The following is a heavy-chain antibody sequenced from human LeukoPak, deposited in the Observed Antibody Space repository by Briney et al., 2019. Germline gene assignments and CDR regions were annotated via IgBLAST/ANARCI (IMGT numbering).Heavy chain of an antibody. CDR2: ISYDGSNK. V-gene: IGHV3-30*01. D-gene: IGHD6-6*01. CDR3: ARDFKGAARPGKYYYYYYMDV. J-gene: IGHJ6*03. CDR1: GFTFSSYA. Sequence: GGSLRLSCAASGFTFSSYAMHWVRQAPGKGRGWVAVISYDGSNKYYADSVRGRFTISRDDSKSTVYLEMNSLRAEDTAVYYCARDFKGAARPGKYYYYYYMDVWGKGTPVTVSS.